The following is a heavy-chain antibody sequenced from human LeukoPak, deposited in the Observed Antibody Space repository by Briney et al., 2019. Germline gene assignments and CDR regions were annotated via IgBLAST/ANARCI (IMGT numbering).Heavy chain of an antibody. Sequence: SETLSLTCAVYGGSFSGYYWSWIRQHPGKGLEWIGYIYYSGSTYYNPSLKSRVTISVDTSKNQFSLKLSSVTAADTAVYYCARLDSSGYFFDYWGQGTLSPSPQ. CDR3: ARLDSSGYFFDY. D-gene: IGHD3-22*01. V-gene: IGHV4-31*11. CDR1: GGSFSGYY. J-gene: IGHJ4*02. CDR2: IYYSGST.